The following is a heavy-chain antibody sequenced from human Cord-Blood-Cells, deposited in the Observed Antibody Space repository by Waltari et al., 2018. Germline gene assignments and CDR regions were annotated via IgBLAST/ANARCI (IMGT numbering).Heavy chain of an antibody. CDR1: GLTFSSYS. CDR2: ISSSSSYI. D-gene: IGHD3-3*01. CDR3: ARDADFWSGYYDY. Sequence: EVQLVESGGGLVKPGGSLRLSRAASGLTFSSYSLNGVRQAPGKGLEWVSSISSSSSYIYYADSVKGRFTISRDNAKNSLYLQMNSLRAEDTAVYYCARDADFWSGYYDYWGQGTLVTVSS. V-gene: IGHV3-21*01. J-gene: IGHJ4*02.